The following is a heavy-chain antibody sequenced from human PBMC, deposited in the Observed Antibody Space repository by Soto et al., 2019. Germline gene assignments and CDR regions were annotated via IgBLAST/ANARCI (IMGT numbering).Heavy chain of an antibody. J-gene: IGHJ4*02. CDR1: GFSLNTTGVG. V-gene: IGHV2-5*02. D-gene: IGHD3-10*01. CDR2: LYWDDHN. CDR3: AHSPWFGELS. Sequence: QITLKESGPPLVKPTQTLTLTCTFSGFSLNTTGVGVGWIRQPPGKALEWLALLYWDDHNRYRPSLKSRLTITRDAAKNQVVLTMPDIDPVDTGTYYCAHSPWFGELSWGQGTLVTVSS.